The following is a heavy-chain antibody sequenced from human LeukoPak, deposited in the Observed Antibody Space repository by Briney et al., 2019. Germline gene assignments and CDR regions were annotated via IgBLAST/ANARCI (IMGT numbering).Heavy chain of an antibody. V-gene: IGHV4-34*01. CDR3: ARVPPYYYGSGSYYSKRDNWFDP. CDR1: GGSFSGYY. D-gene: IGHD3-10*01. CDR2: VNDSGST. J-gene: IGHJ5*02. Sequence: SETLSLTCAVYGGSFSGYYWSWIRQPPGKGLEWIGEVNDSGSTKYNLSLKSRVTISVDTSKNQFSLKLSSVTAADTAVYYCARVPPYYYGSGSYYSKRDNWFDPWGQGTLVTVSS.